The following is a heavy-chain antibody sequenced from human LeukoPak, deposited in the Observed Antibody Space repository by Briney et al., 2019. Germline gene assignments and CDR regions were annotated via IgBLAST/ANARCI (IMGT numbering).Heavy chain of an antibody. J-gene: IGHJ6*02. V-gene: IGHV1-69*04. Sequence: SVKVSCKASGGTFSSYAISGVRQAPGQGLEWMGRIIPILGIANYAQKFQGRVTITADKSTSTAYMELSSLRSEDTAVYYCARVPRIAVAGDYYYYGMDVWGQGPTVTVSS. CDR2: IIPILGIA. CDR1: GGTFSSYA. CDR3: ARVPRIAVAGDYYYYGMDV. D-gene: IGHD6-19*01.